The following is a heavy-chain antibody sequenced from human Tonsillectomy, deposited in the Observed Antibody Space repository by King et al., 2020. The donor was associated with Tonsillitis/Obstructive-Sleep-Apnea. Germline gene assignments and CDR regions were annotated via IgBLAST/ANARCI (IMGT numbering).Heavy chain of an antibody. Sequence: VQLVESGGGLVQPGGSLRLSCAASGFTFNNYAMSWVRQAPGKGLEWVSGLSGSGGSTYYADSVKGRFTISRDNSNNTLYLQMNSLRAEDTAVYFWAKVLPRWLFSPFACGGQGTLATAS. J-gene: IGHJ4*02. D-gene: IGHD3-22*01. V-gene: IGHV3-23*04. CDR3: AKVLPRWLFSPFAC. CDR2: LSGSGGST. CDR1: GFTFNNYA.